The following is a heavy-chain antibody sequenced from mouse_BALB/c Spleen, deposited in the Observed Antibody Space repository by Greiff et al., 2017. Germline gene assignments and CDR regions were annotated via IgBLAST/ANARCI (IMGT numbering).Heavy chain of an antibody. CDR1: GFTFSSYT. V-gene: IGHV5-12-2*01. D-gene: IGHD1-1*01. Sequence: EVQGVESGGGLVQPGGSLKLSCAASGFTFSSYTMSWVRQTPEKRLEWVAYISNGGGSTYYPDTVKGRFTISRDNAKNTLYLQMSSLKSEDTAMYYCARPAYYYGSSRAMDYWGQGTSVTVSS. J-gene: IGHJ4*01. CDR3: ARPAYYYGSSRAMDY. CDR2: ISNGGGST.